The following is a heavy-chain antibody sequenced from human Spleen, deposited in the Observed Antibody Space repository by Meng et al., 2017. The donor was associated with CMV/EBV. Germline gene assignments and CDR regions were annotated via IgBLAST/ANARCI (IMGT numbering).Heavy chain of an antibody. CDR2: INPSGGST. V-gene: IGHV1-46*01. J-gene: IGHJ6*02. CDR3: ARSPGPGHYGMDV. CDR1: GDTSSTYA. Sequence: ASVKVSCKASGDTSSTYAITWVRQAPGQGLEWMGIINPSGGSTSYAQKFQGRVTMTRDTSTSTVYMELSSLRSEDTAVYYCARSPGPGHYGMDVWGQGTTVTVSS.